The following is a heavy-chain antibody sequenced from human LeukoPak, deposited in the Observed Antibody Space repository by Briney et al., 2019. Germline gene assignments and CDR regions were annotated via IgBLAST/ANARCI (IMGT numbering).Heavy chain of an antibody. V-gene: IGHV3-48*01. Sequence: GGSLRLSCAASGFKFSDHYIDWVRQAPGKGLEWVSYISSSSSTIYYADSVKGRFTISRDNAKNSLYLQMNSLRAEDTAVYYCATSSGSVLWYFDYWGQGTLVTVSS. J-gene: IGHJ4*02. CDR1: GFKFSDHY. CDR2: ISSSSSTI. D-gene: IGHD6-19*01. CDR3: ATSSGSVLWYFDY.